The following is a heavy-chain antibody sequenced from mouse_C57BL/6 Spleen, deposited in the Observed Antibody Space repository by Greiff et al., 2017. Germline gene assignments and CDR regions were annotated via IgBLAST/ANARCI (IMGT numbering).Heavy chain of an antibody. CDR3: ARHITGTFDY. J-gene: IGHJ2*01. D-gene: IGHD4-1*01. Sequence: EVMLVESGGDLVKPGGSLKLSCAASGFTFSSYGMSWVRQTPDKRLEWVATISSGGSYTYYPDSVKGRFTISRDNAKNTLYLQMSSLTSEDTAMDYCARHITGTFDYWGQGTTLTVSS. CDR1: GFTFSSYG. V-gene: IGHV5-6*02. CDR2: ISSGGSYT.